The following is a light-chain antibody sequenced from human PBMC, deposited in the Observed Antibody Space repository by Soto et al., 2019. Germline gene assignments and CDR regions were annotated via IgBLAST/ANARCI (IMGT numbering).Light chain of an antibody. V-gene: IGKV3-15*01. CDR1: QSVSRK. Sequence: EIVMTHSPATLSVSPCERTTLSWSASQSVSRKLAWYQQTRGQAPRLLIYGASTRATGVPARFSGSGSGTEFTLTISNLQSEDLAVYHCQQYDKWPRTFGQGTKVDIK. J-gene: IGKJ1*01. CDR2: GAS. CDR3: QQYDKWPRT.